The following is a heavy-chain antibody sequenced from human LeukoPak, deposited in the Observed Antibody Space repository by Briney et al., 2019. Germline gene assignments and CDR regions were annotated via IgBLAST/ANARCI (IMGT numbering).Heavy chain of an antibody. D-gene: IGHD3-22*01. Sequence: GGSLRLSCAASGFTFSSYAMHWVRQAPGKGLEWVAVISYDGSNKYYADSVKGRFTISRDNSKNTLYLQMNSLRAEDTAVYYCARDIGEHYYDSSGCYDYWGQGTLVTVSS. V-gene: IGHV3-30-3*01. CDR3: ARDIGEHYYDSSGCYDY. J-gene: IGHJ4*02. CDR2: ISYDGSNK. CDR1: GFTFSSYA.